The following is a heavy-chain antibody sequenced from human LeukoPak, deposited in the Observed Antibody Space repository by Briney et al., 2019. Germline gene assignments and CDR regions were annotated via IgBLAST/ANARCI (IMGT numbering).Heavy chain of an antibody. J-gene: IGHJ4*02. Sequence: GGSLRLSCAASGFTFSHYAMSWVRQAPGKGLEWVSVIGGSGSSTYYADSVKGRFTISRDNPKNTLSLQMNSLRAEDTAVYYCAKDLYRGIVVVPAAIPFDYWGQGTLVTVSS. CDR3: AKDLYRGIVVVPAAIPFDY. CDR2: IGGSGSST. V-gene: IGHV3-23*01. CDR1: GFTFSHYA. D-gene: IGHD2-2*01.